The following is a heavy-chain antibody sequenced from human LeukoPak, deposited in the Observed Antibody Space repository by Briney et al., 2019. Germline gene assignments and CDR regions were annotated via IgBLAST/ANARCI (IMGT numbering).Heavy chain of an antibody. CDR1: GFTFSSYG. CDR3: AVGCYYYYMDV. J-gene: IGHJ6*03. V-gene: IGHV3-33*01. Sequence: GRSLRLSCAASGFTFSSYGMHWVRQAPGKGLEWVAVIWYDGSNKYYADSVKGRFTISRDNSKNTLYLQMNSLRAEDTAVYYCAVGCYYYYMDVWGKGTTVTVSS. D-gene: IGHD6-19*01. CDR2: IWYDGSNK.